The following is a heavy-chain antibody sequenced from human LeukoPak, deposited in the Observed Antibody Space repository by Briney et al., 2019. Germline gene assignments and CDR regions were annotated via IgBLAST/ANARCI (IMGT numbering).Heavy chain of an antibody. CDR2: INPNSGGT. D-gene: IGHD3-10*01. Sequence: ASVKVSCKGSGYTFSVYYILWVRQAPGQGLEWMGWINPNSGGTYYAQRFQGRVTMTSDTSISTVYMELSRLRADDTAVYYCARDMIQGVMGYWGQGTLVTVSS. J-gene: IGHJ4*02. CDR1: GYTFSVYY. CDR3: ARDMIQGVMGY. V-gene: IGHV1-2*02.